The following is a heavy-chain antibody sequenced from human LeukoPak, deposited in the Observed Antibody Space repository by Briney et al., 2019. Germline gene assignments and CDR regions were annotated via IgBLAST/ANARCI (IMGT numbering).Heavy chain of an antibody. D-gene: IGHD4-17*01. V-gene: IGHV4-61*02. CDR1: GGSISSSSYY. CDR3: AKFATVTVPNWIDF. Sequence: SETLSLTCTVSGGSISSSSYYWSWIRQPAGKGLEWIGRIYTSGSTNYNPSLKSRVTMSVDTSKNQFSLKVSSVTAADTAVYYCAKFATVTVPNWIDFWGQGTLVTVSS. CDR2: IYTSGST. J-gene: IGHJ5*01.